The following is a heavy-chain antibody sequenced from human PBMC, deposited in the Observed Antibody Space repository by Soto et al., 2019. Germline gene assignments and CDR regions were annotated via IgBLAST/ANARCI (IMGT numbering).Heavy chain of an antibody. CDR1: GFTFRSYG. Sequence: QVQLVESGGGVVQPGRSLRLSCTVSGFTFRSYGMHWVRQAPGKGLEWVAGISYDGSNEDYADSVKGRFTISRENSKNTCYLQMNGLRVWERALYYCAKGLSVIQPWLMDASWGQGTLVTVSS. CDR3: AKGLSVIQPWLMDAS. D-gene: IGHD5-18*01. V-gene: IGHV3-30*18. J-gene: IGHJ1*01. CDR2: ISYDGSNE.